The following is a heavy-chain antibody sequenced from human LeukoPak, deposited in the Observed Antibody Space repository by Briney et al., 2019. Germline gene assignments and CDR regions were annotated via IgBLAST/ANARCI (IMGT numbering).Heavy chain of an antibody. D-gene: IGHD2-2*01. V-gene: IGHV4-38-2*02. Sequence: PSETLSLTCTVSGYSISSGYYWGWIRQPPGKGLEWIGSLYHSGGSYYNPSLKSRVTISVDTSKNQFSLKLSSVTAADTAVYYCARRRGYCSSTSCSQGLYYYYYYMDVWGKGTTVTVSS. CDR1: GYSISSGYY. CDR3: ARRRGYCSSTSCSQGLYYYYYYMDV. J-gene: IGHJ6*03. CDR2: LYHSGGS.